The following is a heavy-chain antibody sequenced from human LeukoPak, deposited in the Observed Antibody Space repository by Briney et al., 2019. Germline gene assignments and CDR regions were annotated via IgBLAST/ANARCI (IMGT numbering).Heavy chain of an antibody. J-gene: IGHJ5*02. V-gene: IGHV4-31*03. CDR2: IYYSGST. Sequence: SETLSLTCSVSGGSVSSGSYYWNWIRQPPGKGLEWIGYIYYSGSTYYNPSLKSRVTISVDTSKNQFSLKLSSVTAADTAVYYCARDSDYGGSPGNWFDPWGQGTLVTVSS. CDR3: ARDSDYGGSPGNWFDP. CDR1: GGSVSSGSYY. D-gene: IGHD4-23*01.